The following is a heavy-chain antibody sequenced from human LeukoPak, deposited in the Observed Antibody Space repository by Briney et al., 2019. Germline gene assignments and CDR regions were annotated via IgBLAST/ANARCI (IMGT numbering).Heavy chain of an antibody. CDR1: RFTVRNYY. V-gene: IGHV3-53*01. Sequence: GGSLTLSRLGSRFTVRNYYMSWLGPAPARELAGVAVIYKAGSTYYADSVKGRFTISRDNSKNTLYLQMNSLRAEDTAVYYCAKTTLPSLSYYHNKEGYFDDWGQGTPVTVSS. D-gene: IGHD1-26*01. CDR3: AKTTLPSLSYYHNKEGYFDD. CDR2: IYKAGST. J-gene: IGHJ4*02.